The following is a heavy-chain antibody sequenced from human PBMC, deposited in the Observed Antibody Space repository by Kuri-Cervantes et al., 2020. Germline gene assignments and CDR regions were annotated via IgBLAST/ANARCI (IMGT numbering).Heavy chain of an antibody. J-gene: IGHJ4*02. CDR2: IYYSGST. Sequence: GSLRLSCTVSGGSISSSSYYRGWIRQPPGKGLEWIGSIYYSGSTYYNPSLKSRVTISVDTSKNQFSLKLSSVTAADTAVYYCARVHLGLFDYWGQGTLVTVSS. D-gene: IGHD7-27*01. V-gene: IGHV4-39*01. CDR3: ARVHLGLFDY. CDR1: GGSISSSSYY.